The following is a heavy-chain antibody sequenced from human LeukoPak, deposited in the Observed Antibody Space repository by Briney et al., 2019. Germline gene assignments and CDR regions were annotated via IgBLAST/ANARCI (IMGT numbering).Heavy chain of an antibody. J-gene: IGHJ4*02. V-gene: IGHV5-51*01. D-gene: IGHD6-19*01. CDR1: GYTFTSYW. Sequence: GESLKISYKGSGYTFTSYWIGWVRQMPGKGLEWMGIIYPGDSDTRYSPSFQGQVTISAASSINTAYLQWTSLKASDTAMYYCARSSTIAVAEIYFDYWGQGTLVTVSS. CDR2: IYPGDSDT. CDR3: ARSSTIAVAEIYFDY.